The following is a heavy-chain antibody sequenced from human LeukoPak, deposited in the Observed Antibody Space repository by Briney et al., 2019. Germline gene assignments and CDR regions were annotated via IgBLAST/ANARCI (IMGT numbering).Heavy chain of an antibody. Sequence: PGGSLRLSCAASGFTFSSYGMSWVRQAPGKGLEWVSAISGSGGSTYYADSVKGRFTISRDNSKNTLYLQMNSLRAEDTAVYYCARALRYGDYYFDYWGQGTLVTVSS. V-gene: IGHV3-23*01. CDR1: GFTFSSYG. CDR3: ARALRYGDYYFDY. J-gene: IGHJ4*02. CDR2: ISGSGGST. D-gene: IGHD4-17*01.